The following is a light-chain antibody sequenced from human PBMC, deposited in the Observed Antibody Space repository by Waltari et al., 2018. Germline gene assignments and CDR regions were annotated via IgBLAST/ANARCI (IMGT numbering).Light chain of an antibody. V-gene: IGKV1-33*01. Sequence: DIQMTQSPSSLSASVGDRVTITCQASQDITNYLNWYQQRPGKAPKLLIYDASNLETGVPSRFSGSGSGTDFPFTISSLQPEDVATYYCQQYENFPWTFGQGTKVEVK. J-gene: IGKJ1*01. CDR2: DAS. CDR3: QQYENFPWT. CDR1: QDITNY.